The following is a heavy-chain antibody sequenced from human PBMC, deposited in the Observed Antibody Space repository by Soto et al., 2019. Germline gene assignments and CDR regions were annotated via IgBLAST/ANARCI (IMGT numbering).Heavy chain of an antibody. V-gene: IGHV1-8*01. J-gene: IGHJ5*02. CDR1: GYTFTNYD. CDR2: MNPNSGNT. D-gene: IGHD4-17*01. Sequence: QVQLVQSGAEVKKPGASVKVSCKASGYTFTNYDVNWVRQATGQGLEWMGWMNPNSGNTGYAQKFQGRVTMTRNTSISTAYMELSSLRSEDTAVYYCARAGPGPPFYGYYVYWFDPWGQGTLVTVSS. CDR3: ARAGPGPPFYGYYVYWFDP.